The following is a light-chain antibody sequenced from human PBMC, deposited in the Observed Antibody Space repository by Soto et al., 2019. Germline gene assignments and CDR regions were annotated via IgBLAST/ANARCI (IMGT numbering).Light chain of an antibody. CDR2: LEGSGSY. Sequence: QPVLTQSSSASASLGSSVKLTCTLSSGHRSYIIAWHQQQPGKAPRYLMKLEGSGSYNKGSGVPDRFSGSSSGADRYLTISNLQFEDEADYYCETWDSNTWVFGGGTQLTVL. J-gene: IGLJ3*02. V-gene: IGLV4-60*02. CDR3: ETWDSNTWV. CDR1: SGHRSYI.